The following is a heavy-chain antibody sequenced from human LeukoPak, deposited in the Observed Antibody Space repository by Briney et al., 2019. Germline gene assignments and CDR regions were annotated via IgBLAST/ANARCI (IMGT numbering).Heavy chain of an antibody. CDR2: IYYSGST. D-gene: IGHD3-10*01. CDR1: GNSITSGGYY. Sequence: SETLSLTCTVSGNSITSGGYYWSWIRQHPGKGLEWIGCIYYSGSTSYNPSLKSRVTISGDTSKNQFSLKLNSITAADTAVYYCARGEVSGSFGPFDYWGQGTLVTVSS. CDR3: ARGEVSGSFGPFDY. V-gene: IGHV4-31*03. J-gene: IGHJ4*02.